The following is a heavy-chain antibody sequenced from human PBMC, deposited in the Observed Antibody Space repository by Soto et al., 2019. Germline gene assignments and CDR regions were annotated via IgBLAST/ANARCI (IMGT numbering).Heavy chain of an antibody. J-gene: IGHJ4*02. V-gene: IGHV1-69*01. D-gene: IGHD2-2*01. CDR1: GGTFSSYA. CDR3: AITSRDIVVVPAAISLDY. CDR2: IIPIFGTA. Sequence: QVQLVQSGAEVKKPGSSVKLSCKASGGTFSSYAISWVRQAPGQGLEWMGGIIPIFGTANYAQKFQGRVTITADESTSTAYMELSSLRSEDTAVYYCAITSRDIVVVPAAISLDYRGQGTLVTDSS.